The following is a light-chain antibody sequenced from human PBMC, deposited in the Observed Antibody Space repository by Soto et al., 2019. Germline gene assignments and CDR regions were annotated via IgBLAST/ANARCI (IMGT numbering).Light chain of an antibody. V-gene: IGLV2-14*01. CDR3: SSYTSSSTLNV. Sequence: QSVLTQPASVSGSAGQSSTISCTGTSSDVGGYNYVSWYQQHPGKAPKLMIYEVSNRPSGVSNRFSGSKSGNTASLTISGLQAEDEADYYCSSYTSSSTLNVFGTGTKVTVL. CDR2: EVS. CDR1: SSDVGGYNY. J-gene: IGLJ1*01.